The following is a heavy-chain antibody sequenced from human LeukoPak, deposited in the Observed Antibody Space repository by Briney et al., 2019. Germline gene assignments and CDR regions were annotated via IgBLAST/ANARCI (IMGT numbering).Heavy chain of an antibody. D-gene: IGHD3-10*01. Sequence: ASVKVSCKASGYTFTDYYMHWVRQAPGQGLEWMGWINPNSGGTKYAQKFQGRVTMTRDTSISTAYMELSRLRSDDTAVYYCARGYYGSGSNYNKKNYYYYYMDVWGKGTTVTISS. J-gene: IGHJ6*03. V-gene: IGHV1-2*02. CDR1: GYTFTDYY. CDR3: ARGYYGSGSNYNKKNYYYYYMDV. CDR2: INPNSGGT.